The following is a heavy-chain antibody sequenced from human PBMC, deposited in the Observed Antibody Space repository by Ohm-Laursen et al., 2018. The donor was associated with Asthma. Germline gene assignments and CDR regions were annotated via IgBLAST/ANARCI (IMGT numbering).Heavy chain of an antibody. CDR3: ACNMYGGKSGGGDPFDY. V-gene: IGHV3-11*01. D-gene: IGHD4-23*01. CDR1: GFTFSDYY. Sequence: GSLRLSCAASGFTFSDYYMSWIRQAPGKGLEWVSYISWSSNIYYADSVKGRFTISRDNSKNTLYLQMNSLRAADTAVYYCACNMYGGKSGGGDPFDYWGQGTLVTVSS. J-gene: IGHJ4*02. CDR2: ISWSSNI.